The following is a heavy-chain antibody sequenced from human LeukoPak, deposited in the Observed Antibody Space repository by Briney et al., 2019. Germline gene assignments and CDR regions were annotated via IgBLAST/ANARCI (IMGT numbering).Heavy chain of an antibody. V-gene: IGHV1-69*05. CDR3: ARGGVTIFGVVIMAAFDI. D-gene: IGHD3-3*01. CDR1: GGTFSSYA. J-gene: IGHJ3*02. Sequence: GASVKVSCTASGGTFSSYAISWVRQAPGPGLEWMGGIIPIFGTANYAQKFQGRVTITTDESTSTAYMELSSLRSEDTAVYYCARGGVTIFGVVIMAAFDIWGQGTMVTVSS. CDR2: IIPIFGTA.